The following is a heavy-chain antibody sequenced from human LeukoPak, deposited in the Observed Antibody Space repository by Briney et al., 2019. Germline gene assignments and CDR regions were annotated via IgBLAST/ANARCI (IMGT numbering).Heavy chain of an antibody. J-gene: IGHJ4*02. Sequence: GGSLRLCCAASGFTFSSYGMHWVRQATGKGLEWVAVISYDGSNKYYADSVKGRFTISRDNSKNTLYLQMNSLRAEDTAVYYCAKDSMPHRGYSYGVDYWGQGTLVTVSS. CDR1: GFTFSSYG. CDR2: ISYDGSNK. CDR3: AKDSMPHRGYSYGVDY. V-gene: IGHV3-30*18. D-gene: IGHD5-18*01.